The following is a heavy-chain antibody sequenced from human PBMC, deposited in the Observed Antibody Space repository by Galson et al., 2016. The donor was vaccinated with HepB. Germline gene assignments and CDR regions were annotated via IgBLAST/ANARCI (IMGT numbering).Heavy chain of an antibody. D-gene: IGHD3-10*02. V-gene: IGHV4-39*07. Sequence: SETLSLTCTVSADSISTSTSYWGWIRQPPGKGLEWIGTIHYTGVTYSSPSLKSRVTMSVDTSENQFSLRLTSVTAADTAFYYCARATMSAPRWFDPWGQGTLVTVSS. CDR1: ADSISTSTSY. CDR2: IHYTGVT. CDR3: ARATMSAPRWFDP. J-gene: IGHJ5*02.